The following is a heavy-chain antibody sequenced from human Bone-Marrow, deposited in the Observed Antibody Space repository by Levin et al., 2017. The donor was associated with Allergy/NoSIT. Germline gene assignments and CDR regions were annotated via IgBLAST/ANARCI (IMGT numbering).Heavy chain of an antibody. CDR1: GGSISSSTW. J-gene: IGHJ4*02. D-gene: IGHD4-17*01. V-gene: IGHV4-4*02. CDR3: ARDPLDYGTNSGNY. CDR2: IYHGGRT. Sequence: TLSLTCTVSGGSISSSTWWSWVRQPPGKGLEWIGEIYHGGRTNYNPSLRSRVTMSVDKSQNQFSLNLNSVTAADTAVYYCARDPLDYGTNSGNYWGQGTLVTVSS.